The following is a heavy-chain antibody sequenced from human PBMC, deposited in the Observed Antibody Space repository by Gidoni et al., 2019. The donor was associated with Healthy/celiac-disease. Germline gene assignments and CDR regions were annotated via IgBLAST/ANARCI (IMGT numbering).Heavy chain of an antibody. V-gene: IGHV1-8*01. D-gene: IGHD3-3*01. CDR2: MNPNSGNT. J-gene: IGHJ6*02. Sequence: QVQLVQSGAEVKKPGASVKVSCKASGYTFTSYDINWVRQATGQGLEWMGWMNPNSGNTGYAQKFQGRVTMTRNTSISTAYMELSSLRSEDTAVYYCARVGVRGIYDFWSGYTYYYYGMDVWGQGTTVTVSS. CDR3: ARVGVRGIYDFWSGYTYYYYGMDV. CDR1: GYTFTSYD.